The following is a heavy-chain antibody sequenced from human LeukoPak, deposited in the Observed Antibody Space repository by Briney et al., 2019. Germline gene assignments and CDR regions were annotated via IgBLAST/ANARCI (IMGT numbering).Heavy chain of an antibody. Sequence: SETLSLTCTVSGDSFSSYYWSWIRQPAGKGLEWIGLIYTSGSTNYNPSLKSRVTMSVDTSKNQFSLKLNSVTAADTAVYFCARRAYSAAYWKHFDYWGQGTLVTVSS. CDR3: ARRAYSAAYWKHFDY. CDR1: GDSFSSYY. V-gene: IGHV4-4*07. D-gene: IGHD1-1*01. CDR2: IYTSGST. J-gene: IGHJ4*02.